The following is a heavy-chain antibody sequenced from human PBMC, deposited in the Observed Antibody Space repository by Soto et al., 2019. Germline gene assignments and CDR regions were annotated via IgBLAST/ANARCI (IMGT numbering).Heavy chain of an antibody. CDR3: ARVERGTVTTVVDAFDI. CDR2: MSHSGGT. J-gene: IGHJ3*02. V-gene: IGHV4-34*01. Sequence: QVQLQQWGAGLLKPSETLSLTCAVYGGSVNSGSYYWSWIRQPPGKGLEWIGEMSHSGGTHFNPSLKSRVTISVDTSKNQFSLKMCSVTAADTALYYCARVERGTVTTVVDAFDIWGPGTLVTVSS. CDR1: GGSVNSGSYY. D-gene: IGHD1-1*01.